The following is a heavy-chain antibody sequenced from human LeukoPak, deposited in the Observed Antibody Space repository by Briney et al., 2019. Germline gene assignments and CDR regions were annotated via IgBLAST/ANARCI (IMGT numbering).Heavy chain of an antibody. Sequence: RASVKVSFKVSGYTLTELSMHWVRQAPGKGLEWMGGFDPEDGETIYAQKFQGRVTMTEDTSTDTAYMELSSLRSEDTAVYYCATQESYLFDYWGQGTLVTVSS. CDR1: GYTLTELS. CDR3: ATQESYLFDY. V-gene: IGHV1-24*01. CDR2: FDPEDGET. J-gene: IGHJ4*02. D-gene: IGHD1-26*01.